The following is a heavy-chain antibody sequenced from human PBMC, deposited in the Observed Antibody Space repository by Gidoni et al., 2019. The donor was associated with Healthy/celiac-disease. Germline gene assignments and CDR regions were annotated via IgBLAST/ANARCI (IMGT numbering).Heavy chain of an antibody. J-gene: IGHJ6*02. CDR1: GFTFSIYG. Sequence: QVQLVESGGSVVQPGKYLRLSCAASGFTFSIYGMHWVRQAPGKGLEWVAVISYDGSNKYYADSVKGRFTISRDNSKNTLYLQMNSLRAEDTAVYYCAKSIQPQPRDYYYGMDVWGQGTTVTVSS. CDR3: AKSIQPQPRDYYYGMDV. D-gene: IGHD5-18*01. V-gene: IGHV3-30*18. CDR2: ISYDGSNK.